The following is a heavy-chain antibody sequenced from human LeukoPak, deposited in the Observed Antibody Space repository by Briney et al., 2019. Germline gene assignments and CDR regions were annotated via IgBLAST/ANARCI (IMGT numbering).Heavy chain of an antibody. D-gene: IGHD3-22*01. V-gene: IGHV3-15*01. J-gene: IGHJ4*02. CDR3: TTYYYDSSGYSDY. Sequence: PGGSLRLSCAASGYTFSNAWMSWVRQAPGKGLEWVGRIKSKTDGGTTDYAAPVKGRFTISRDDSKNTLYLQMNSLKTEDTAVYYCTTYYYDSSGYSDYWGQGTLVTVSS. CDR1: GYTFSNAW. CDR2: IKSKTDGGTT.